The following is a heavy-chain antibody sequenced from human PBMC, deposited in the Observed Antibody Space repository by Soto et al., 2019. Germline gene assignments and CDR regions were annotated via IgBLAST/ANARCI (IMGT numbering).Heavy chain of an antibody. CDR1: GFTVSSNY. CDR2: IYSGGST. CDR3: ARDQDPRLVGGMDV. J-gene: IGHJ6*02. V-gene: IGHV3-53*01. Sequence: GGSLRLSCAASGFTVSSNYMSWVRQAPGKGLEWVSVIYSGGSTYYADSVKGRFTISRDNSKNTLYLQMNSLRAEDTAVYYCARDQDPRLVGGMDVWGQGTTVTVSS. D-gene: IGHD6-6*01.